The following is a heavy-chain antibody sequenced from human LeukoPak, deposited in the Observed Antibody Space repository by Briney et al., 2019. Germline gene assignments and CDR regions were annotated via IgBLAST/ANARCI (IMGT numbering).Heavy chain of an antibody. V-gene: IGHV6-1*01. CDR2: TYYRSKWYN. J-gene: IGHJ4*02. Sequence: QALSLTCAISGDSVSSNSAAWNWIRQYPSRGLEWLGRTYYRSKWYNDHALYVKSRITINPDTSKNPFTLQLNSVTPEDTALYYCARNSGYDPWTGAFDYWCQGTLVTVSS. D-gene: IGHD5-12*01. CDR1: GDSVSSNSAA. CDR3: ARNSGYDPWTGAFDY.